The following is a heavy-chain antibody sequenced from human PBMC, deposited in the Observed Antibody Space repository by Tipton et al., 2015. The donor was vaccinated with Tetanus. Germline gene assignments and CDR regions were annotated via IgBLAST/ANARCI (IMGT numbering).Heavy chain of an antibody. CDR1: GFTLDDSA. CDR2: ITSNSVNR. Sequence: SLRLSCAASGFTLDDSAMHWVRQAPGKGLEWVSGITSNSVNRDYADSVKGRFTISRDNAKKSLYLQMDSLRAEDTALYYCTKGAWFDYWGQGTLVTVSS. V-gene: IGHV3-9*01. CDR3: TKGAWFDY. J-gene: IGHJ4*02.